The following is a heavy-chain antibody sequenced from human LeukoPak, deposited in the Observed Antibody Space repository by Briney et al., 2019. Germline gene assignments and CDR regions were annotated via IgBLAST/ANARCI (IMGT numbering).Heavy chain of an antibody. CDR3: ARVLRGVAVLFDP. V-gene: IGHV1-2*02. CDR2: INPNSGGT. J-gene: IGHJ5*02. CDR1: GYTFTGYY. D-gene: IGHD6-19*01. Sequence: ASVKVSCKASGYTFTGYYMHWVRQAPRQGLEWMGWINPNSGGTNYAQKFQGRVTMTRDTSISTAYMELSSLRSEDTAVYYCARVLRGVAVLFDPWGQGTLVTVSS.